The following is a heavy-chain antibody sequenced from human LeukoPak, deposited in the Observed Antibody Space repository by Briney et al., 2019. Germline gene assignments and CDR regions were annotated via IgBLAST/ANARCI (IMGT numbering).Heavy chain of an antibody. Sequence: SETLSLTCTVSGGSISNYYWSWIRQPPRKALEWIGYIYYSGSTNYNPSLKSRVTISVDTSKNQFSLKLSSVTAADTAVYYCARAHKLNAFDIWGQGTMVTVSS. V-gene: IGHV4-59*01. D-gene: IGHD1-1*01. J-gene: IGHJ3*02. CDR2: IYYSGST. CDR3: ARAHKLNAFDI. CDR1: GGSISNYY.